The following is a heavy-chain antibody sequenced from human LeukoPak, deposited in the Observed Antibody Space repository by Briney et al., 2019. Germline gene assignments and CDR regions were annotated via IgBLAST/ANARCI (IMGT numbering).Heavy chain of an antibody. Sequence: ASVKVSCKTSGYTFSDYYIHWIRQAPGQGLEWVGWINPNSGDTDYAQKFQGRVTMTEDTSTDTAYMELSSLRSEDTAVYYCATDLNYGDFPWGQGTLVTVSS. J-gene: IGHJ5*02. V-gene: IGHV1-2*02. CDR2: INPNSGDT. CDR3: ATDLNYGDFP. CDR1: GYTFSDYY. D-gene: IGHD4-17*01.